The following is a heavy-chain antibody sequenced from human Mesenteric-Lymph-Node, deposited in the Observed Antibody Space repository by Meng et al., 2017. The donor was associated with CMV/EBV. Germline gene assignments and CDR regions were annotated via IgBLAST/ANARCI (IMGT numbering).Heavy chain of an antibody. D-gene: IGHD3-10*01. J-gene: IGHJ3*02. CDR3: TTNAYITPYAFDI. Sequence: GESLKISCAASGFTFSNAWMSWVRQAPGKGLEWVGRIKSKTDGGTTDYAAPVKGRFTISRDDSKNTLYLQMNSLKTEDTAVYYCTTNAYITPYAFDIWGQGTVVTVSS. V-gene: IGHV3-15*01. CDR1: GFTFSNAW. CDR2: IKSKTDGGTT.